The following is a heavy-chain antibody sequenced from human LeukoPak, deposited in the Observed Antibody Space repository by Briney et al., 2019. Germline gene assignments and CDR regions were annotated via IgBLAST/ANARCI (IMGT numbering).Heavy chain of an antibody. CDR3: AKYGGDYYGSGSSGFDY. Sequence: PGRSLRLSCAASGFTFSSYGMHWVRQAPGKGLEWVAVISYDGSNKHYADSVKGRFTISRDNSKNTLYLQMNSLRAEDTAVYYCAKYGGDYYGSGSSGFDYWGQGTLVTVSS. D-gene: IGHD3-10*01. V-gene: IGHV3-30*18. J-gene: IGHJ4*02. CDR1: GFTFSSYG. CDR2: ISYDGSNK.